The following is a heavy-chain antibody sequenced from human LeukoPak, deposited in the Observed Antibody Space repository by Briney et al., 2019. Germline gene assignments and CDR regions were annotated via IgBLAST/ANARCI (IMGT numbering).Heavy chain of an antibody. D-gene: IGHD5-18*01. V-gene: IGHV1-2*02. Sequence: ASVKVSCKASGDTLIGYYMHWVRQAPGQGLEWVGWINPNSGGTNYAQKFQGRDTMTRDTSISTAYMELSRLRSDDTAVYYCARAIKASYTAMVRAHEAFDIWGKGKMVTVSS. CDR3: ARAIKASYTAMVRAHEAFDI. CDR2: INPNSGGT. J-gene: IGHJ3*02. CDR1: GDTLIGYY.